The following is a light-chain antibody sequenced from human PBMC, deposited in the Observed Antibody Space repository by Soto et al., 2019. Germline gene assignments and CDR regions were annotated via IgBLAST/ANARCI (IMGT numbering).Light chain of an antibody. CDR3: QEYDYWQT. V-gene: IGKV3-15*01. CDR2: DAS. J-gene: IGKJ1*01. Sequence: EVVMTQSPATLSVSPGERATLSCRASQSVNSTLAWYQQKPGQTPSLLIYDASPMATGVPARFSGSGSGTEFTLTISSLQSEDSAVYYCQEYDYWQTFGQGTTVEI. CDR1: QSVNST.